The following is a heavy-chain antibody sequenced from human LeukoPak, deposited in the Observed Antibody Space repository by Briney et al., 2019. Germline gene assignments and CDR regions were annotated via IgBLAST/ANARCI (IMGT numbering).Heavy chain of an antibody. CDR1: GGSISSYY. D-gene: IGHD1-26*01. V-gene: IGHV4-59*01. CDR2: IYDSGST. Sequence: PSETLSLICTVSGGSISSYYWSWIRQPPGKGLEWIGYIYDSGSTNYNPSLKSRVTISVDTSKNQFSLKLSSVTAADTAVYYCARHEPSGSYGPWGQGTLVTVSS. CDR3: ARHEPSGSYGP. J-gene: IGHJ5*02.